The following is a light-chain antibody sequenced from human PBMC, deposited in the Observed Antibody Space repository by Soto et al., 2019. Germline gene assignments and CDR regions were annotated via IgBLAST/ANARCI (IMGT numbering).Light chain of an antibody. CDR3: AAWDDTLGGFYV. Sequence: QSVLTQPPSVSEAPGLRVTISCSGSNSNIGSNYVYWYQQLPGAAPKLLIYSTNQRSSGVAGRFSAFKSGTSASLAISALRPEDEADYYCAAWDDTLGGFYVFGTGTKLTVL. J-gene: IGLJ1*01. CDR1: NSNIGSNY. V-gene: IGLV1-47*02. CDR2: STN.